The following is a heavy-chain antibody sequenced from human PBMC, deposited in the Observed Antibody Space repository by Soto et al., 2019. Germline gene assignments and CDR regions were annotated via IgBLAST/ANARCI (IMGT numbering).Heavy chain of an antibody. Sequence: PSETLSLTCTVSGGSISSYYWSWIRQPPGKGLEWIGYIYYSGSTNYNPSLKSRVTISVDTSKNQFSLKLSSVTAADTAVYYCARGGPNGYYDFWSGYQALDYWGQGTLVTVS. CDR2: IYYSGST. D-gene: IGHD3-3*01. CDR1: GGSISSYY. CDR3: ARGGPNGYYDFWSGYQALDY. V-gene: IGHV4-59*01. J-gene: IGHJ4*02.